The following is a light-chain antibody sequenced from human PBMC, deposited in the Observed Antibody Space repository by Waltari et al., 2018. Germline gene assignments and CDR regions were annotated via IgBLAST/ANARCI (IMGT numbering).Light chain of an antibody. CDR2: EDD. J-gene: IGLJ2*01. CDR1: SGRIARNY. CDR3: QSYDAYVV. Sequence: NFMLTQPHSVSESPGKTVSISCTRRSGRIARNYGQWYQQRPGSAPTIVIYEDDQRPSGVPDRFSGSIDSSSNSASLTISGLKTEDEADYYCQSYDAYVVFGGGTRLTVL. V-gene: IGLV6-57*03.